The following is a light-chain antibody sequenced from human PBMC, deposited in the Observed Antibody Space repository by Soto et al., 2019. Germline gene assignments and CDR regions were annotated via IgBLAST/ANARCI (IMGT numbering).Light chain of an antibody. CDR1: QGIRND. V-gene: IGKV1-6*01. J-gene: IGKJ1*01. Sequence: AIQMTQSPSSLSASVGDRVTITCRASQGIRNDLGWYQQKAGKAPKLLIFGATMLQSGVPSRFSGSGSGTDFTLTISSLQPEDFATYYCLQDYNYPRTFGQGTKVDIK. CDR2: GAT. CDR3: LQDYNYPRT.